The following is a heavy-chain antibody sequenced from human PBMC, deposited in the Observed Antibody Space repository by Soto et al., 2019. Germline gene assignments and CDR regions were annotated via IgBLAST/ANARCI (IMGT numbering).Heavy chain of an antibody. CDR3: ARGQGYVYCSGGSCFNWFDP. CDR2: ISSSSSTI. V-gene: IGHV3-48*01. D-gene: IGHD2-15*01. J-gene: IGHJ5*02. Sequence: GGSLRLSCAASGFTFSSYSMNWVRQAPGKGLEWVSYISSSSSTIYYADSVKGRFTISRDNAKNSLYLQMNSLRAEDTAVYYCARGQGYVYCSGGSCFNWFDPWGQGTLVTVSS. CDR1: GFTFSSYS.